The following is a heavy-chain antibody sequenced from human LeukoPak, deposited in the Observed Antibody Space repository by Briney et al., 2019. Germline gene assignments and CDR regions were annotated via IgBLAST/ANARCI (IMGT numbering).Heavy chain of an antibody. V-gene: IGHV3-23*01. J-gene: IGHJ4*02. CDR2: ISGSGGST. CDR1: GFTFSSYA. D-gene: IGHD3-9*01. Sequence: PGGSLRLSCAASGFTFSSYAMSWVRQAPGKGLEWVSAISGSGGSTYYADSVKGRFTISRDNSKNTLYLQMNSLRAEDTAVYYCAKDGRYYDILTGYYIDPYSFDYWGQGTLVTVSS. CDR3: AKDGRYYDILTGYYIDPYSFDY.